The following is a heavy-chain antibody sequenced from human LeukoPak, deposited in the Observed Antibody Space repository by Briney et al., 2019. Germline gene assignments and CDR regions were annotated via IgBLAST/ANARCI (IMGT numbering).Heavy chain of an antibody. CDR3: AKGIYSSGWSYFDY. J-gene: IGHJ4*01. CDR1: GLTLSRYA. D-gene: IGHD6-19*01. V-gene: IGHV3-23*01. CDR2: LSGSGITT. Sequence: PGGSLRLSCAASGLTLSRYAVNWARQAPGRGLEWVSTLSGSGITTYYADSVKGRFTISRDNSKNTLYLQMNSLRAEDTAVYYCAKGIYSSGWSYFDYWGHGTLVTVSS.